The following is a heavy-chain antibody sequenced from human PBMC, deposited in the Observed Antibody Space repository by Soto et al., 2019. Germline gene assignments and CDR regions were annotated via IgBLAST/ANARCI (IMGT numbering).Heavy chain of an antibody. D-gene: IGHD7-27*01. CDR2: IYYSGIT. CDR1: GGSVSSSTYY. J-gene: IGHJ5*02. V-gene: IGHV4-39*01. Sequence: SETLSLTCTVSGGSVSSSTYYWGWIRQPPGKGLEWIGTIYYSGITYYNPSLQSRVTISIDTSKNQFSLRLSFVTAADAALYFCARQDVRAWGRFDPWGQGTLVTVSS. CDR3: ARQDVRAWGRFDP.